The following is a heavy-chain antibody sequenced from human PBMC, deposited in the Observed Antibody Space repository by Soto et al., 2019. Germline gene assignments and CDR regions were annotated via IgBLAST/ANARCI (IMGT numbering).Heavy chain of an antibody. D-gene: IGHD5-18*01. V-gene: IGHV2-26*01. Sequence: SGPTLVNPTETLTLTCTVSGFSLNNARLGVTWIRQPPGKALEWLAHIFSNDEKSYSTSLKGRLTISKDTSKTQVVLSMTNMDPVDTATYFCARIIGGSYEADYWGQETLVTVSS. CDR1: GFSLNNARLG. CDR2: IFSNDEK. J-gene: IGHJ4*02. CDR3: ARIIGGSYEADY.